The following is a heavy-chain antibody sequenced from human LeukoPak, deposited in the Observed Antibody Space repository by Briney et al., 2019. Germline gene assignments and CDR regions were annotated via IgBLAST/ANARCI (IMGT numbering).Heavy chain of an antibody. CDR2: ISGSGGST. J-gene: IGHJ3*02. CDR1: GFTFSSYA. D-gene: IGHD3-10*01. Sequence: GGSLRLSCAASGFTFSSYAMSWVRQAPGKGLEWVSAISGSGGSTYYADSVEGRFPISRDNSKNTLYLQMNSLRAEDTAVYYCAKDRELWFGDFDAFDIWGQGTMVTVSS. V-gene: IGHV3-23*01. CDR3: AKDRELWFGDFDAFDI.